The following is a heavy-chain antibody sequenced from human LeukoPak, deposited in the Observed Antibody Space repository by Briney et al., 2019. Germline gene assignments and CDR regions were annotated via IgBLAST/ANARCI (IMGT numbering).Heavy chain of an antibody. D-gene: IGHD2-2*01. V-gene: IGHV3-23*01. CDR2: ISGSGDST. J-gene: IGHJ4*02. CDR1: GFTFSSYA. CDR3: AKGVVVAPDVTPFDY. Sequence: GGSLRLSCAASGFTFSSYAMSWVRQAPGKGLDWVSAISGSGDSTYYADSVKGRFTISRDNSKNTLYLQMNRLRAEDTAVYYCAKGVVVAPDVTPFDYWGQGTLVTVSS.